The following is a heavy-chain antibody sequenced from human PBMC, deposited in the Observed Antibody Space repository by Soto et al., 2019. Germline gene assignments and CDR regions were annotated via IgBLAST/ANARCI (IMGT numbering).Heavy chain of an antibody. CDR2: IRSKAYGGTT. Sequence: GGSLRLSCTASGFTFGDYAMSWVRQAPGKGREWVGFIRSKAYGGTTEYAASVKGRFTISRDDSKSIAYLQMNSLKTEDTAVYYCTRDSGQLTDYWGQGTLVTVSS. J-gene: IGHJ4*02. CDR3: TRDSGQLTDY. V-gene: IGHV3-49*04. CDR1: GFTFGDYA. D-gene: IGHD2-2*01.